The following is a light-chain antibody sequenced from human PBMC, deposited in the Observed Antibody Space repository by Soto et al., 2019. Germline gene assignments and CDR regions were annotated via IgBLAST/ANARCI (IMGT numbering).Light chain of an antibody. Sequence: DIVMTQSPLSLPVTPGEPSSVSCRASQSVSSFLVWYQQKPGQAPRLLIYDAVNRVTGIPARFSGSGSGTDFTLTISSLEPEDFAVYYCQHRSNWPRLTFGGGTKVDIK. CDR2: DAV. CDR3: QHRSNWPRLT. J-gene: IGKJ4*01. V-gene: IGKV3-11*01. CDR1: QSVSSF.